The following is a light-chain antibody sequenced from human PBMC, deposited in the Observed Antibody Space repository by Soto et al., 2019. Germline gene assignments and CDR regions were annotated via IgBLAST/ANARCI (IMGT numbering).Light chain of an antibody. CDR2: GAS. CDR1: ETIRNL. CDR3: QQYGSSSYT. J-gene: IGKJ2*01. Sequence: EIVLTQSPATLSLSPGERATLSCRASETIRNLLAWYQQRPGQAPRLLIYGASTRATGIPDRFSGSGSGTDFTLTISGLEPEDFAVYYCQQYGSSSYTFGQGTK. V-gene: IGKV3-20*01.